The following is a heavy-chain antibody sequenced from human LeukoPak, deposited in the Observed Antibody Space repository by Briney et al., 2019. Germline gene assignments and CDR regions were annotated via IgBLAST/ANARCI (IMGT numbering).Heavy chain of an antibody. J-gene: IGHJ6*04. Sequence: GGSLRLSCAASGFTFSSYEMNWVRQAPGEGVEGDSYISSSGSNIYYADSVKGRFTISRDNEKNSLHVKMNSLSAQDTVVYYCAELGITMIGAVWGKGTTVTISS. CDR1: GFTFSSYE. CDR2: ISSSGSNI. D-gene: IGHD3-10*02. V-gene: IGHV3-48*03. CDR3: AELGITMIGAV.